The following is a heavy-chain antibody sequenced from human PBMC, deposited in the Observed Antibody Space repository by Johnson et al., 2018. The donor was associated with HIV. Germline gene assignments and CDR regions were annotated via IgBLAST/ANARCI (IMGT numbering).Heavy chain of an antibody. D-gene: IGHD6-13*01. CDR3: AKKQAAAGTGGGAFDI. V-gene: IGHV3-30*02. CDR1: GFTFSSNY. CDR2: IRSDGTNK. Sequence: QVQLVESGGGLVQPGGSLRLSCAASGFTFSSNYMSWVRQAPGKGLEWVAFIRSDGTNKYYADFVKGRFSISRDNSKNTLYLQMNSLRAEDTAVYYCAKKQAAAGTGGGAFDIWGQGTMVTVSS. J-gene: IGHJ3*02.